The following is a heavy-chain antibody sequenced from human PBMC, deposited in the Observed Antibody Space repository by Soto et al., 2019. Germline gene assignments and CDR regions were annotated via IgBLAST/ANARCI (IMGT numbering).Heavy chain of an antibody. J-gene: IGHJ6*02. CDR2: IYWDDDK. CDR3: AHSPPYYDFGGGMDV. V-gene: IGHV2-5*02. D-gene: IGHD3-3*01. Sequence: GLDLEWLALIYWDDDKRYSPSLKSRLTITKDTSKNQVVLTMTNMDPVDTATYYCAHSPPYYDFGGGMDVWGQGTTVTVSS.